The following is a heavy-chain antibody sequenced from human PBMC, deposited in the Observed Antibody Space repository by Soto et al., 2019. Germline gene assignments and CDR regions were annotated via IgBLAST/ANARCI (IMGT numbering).Heavy chain of an antibody. J-gene: IGHJ4*02. D-gene: IGHD6-6*01. CDR1: GYTFTSYG. CDR2: ISAYNGNT. CDR3: ASGRIAARPSPPSPFDY. V-gene: IGHV1-18*01. Sequence: ASVKVSCKASGYTFTSYGISWVRQAPGQGLEWMGWISAYNGNTNYAQKLQGRVTMTTDTSTSTAYMELRSLRSDDTAVYYCASGRIAARPSPPSPFDYWGQGTLVTVS.